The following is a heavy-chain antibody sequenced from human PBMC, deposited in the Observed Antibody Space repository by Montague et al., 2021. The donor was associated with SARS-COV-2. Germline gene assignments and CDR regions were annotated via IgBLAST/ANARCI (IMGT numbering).Heavy chain of an antibody. D-gene: IGHD3-16*01. Sequence: SETLSLTCTVSGGSMRSYYWSWIRQPAGQGLEWIGRIYSSGSTNYNPSLNSRITMSVDTSRNQFSLKVTSVTAADTAVCYCARDLGAPDCYFDSWGQGTLVTVSS. J-gene: IGHJ4*02. CDR2: IYSSGST. CDR3: ARDLGAPDCYFDS. V-gene: IGHV4-4*07. CDR1: GGSMRSYY.